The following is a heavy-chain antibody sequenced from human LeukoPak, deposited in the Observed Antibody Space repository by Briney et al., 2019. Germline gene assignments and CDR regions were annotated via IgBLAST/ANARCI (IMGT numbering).Heavy chain of an antibody. V-gene: IGHV4-34*01. D-gene: IGHD2-2*01. CDR1: GGSFSGYY. CDR3: ARDLGSTSWSSWDWFDP. Sequence: PSETLSLTCAVYGGSFSGYYWSWIRQPPGKGLEWIGEINHSGSTNYNPSLKSRVTISVDTSKNQFSLKLSSVTAADTAVYYCARDLGSTSWSSWDWFDPWGQGTLVTVSS. CDR2: INHSGST. J-gene: IGHJ5*02.